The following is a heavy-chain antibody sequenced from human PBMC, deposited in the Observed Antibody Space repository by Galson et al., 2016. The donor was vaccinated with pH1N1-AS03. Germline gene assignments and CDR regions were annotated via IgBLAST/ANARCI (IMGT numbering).Heavy chain of an antibody. D-gene: IGHD6-6*01. J-gene: IGHJ4*02. Sequence: SLRLSCAASGFTFSDYVVHWVRQASGKGLEWVAVMSSQGQARFYADSVAGRFFISRGNSRNTLFLQISSLRPEDTAIYYCARDPIPGRPDYFDHWGQGTLVTVSS. CDR2: MSSQGQAR. CDR3: ARDPIPGRPDYFDH. CDR1: GFTFSDYV. V-gene: IGHV3-30*04.